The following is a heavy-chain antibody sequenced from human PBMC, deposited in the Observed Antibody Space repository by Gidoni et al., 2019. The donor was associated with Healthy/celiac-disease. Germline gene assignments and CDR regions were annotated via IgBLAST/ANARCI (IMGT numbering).Heavy chain of an antibody. Sequence: VESGGGLVQPGGSLRLSCAASGFTFSSYEMNWVRQAPGKGLEWVSYISSSGSTIYYADSVKGRFTISRDNAKNSLYLQMNSLRAEDTAVYYCARDLAVEYYGSGSGYYYYYCMDVWGQGTTVTVSS. CDR3: ARDLAVEYYGSGSGYYYYYCMDV. D-gene: IGHD3-10*01. CDR1: GFTFSSYE. V-gene: IGHV3-48*03. J-gene: IGHJ6*02. CDR2: ISSSGSTI.